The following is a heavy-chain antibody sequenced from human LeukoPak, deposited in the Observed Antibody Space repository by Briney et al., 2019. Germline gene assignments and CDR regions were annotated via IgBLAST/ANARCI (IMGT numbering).Heavy chain of an antibody. D-gene: IGHD3-22*01. J-gene: IGHJ4*02. CDR3: AREVTYYYDSSGSFDY. V-gene: IGHV4-59*01. CDR1: GGSISSYY. Sequence: SETLSLTCTVSGGSISSYYWSWIRQPPGKGLEWIGYIYYNGSTNYNPSLKSRVTISVDTSKNQFSLKLSSVTAADTAVYYCAREVTYYYDSSGSFDYWGQGTLVTVSS. CDR2: IYYNGST.